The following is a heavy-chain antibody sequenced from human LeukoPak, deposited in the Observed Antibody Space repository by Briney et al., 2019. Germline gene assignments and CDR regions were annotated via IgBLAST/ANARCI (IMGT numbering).Heavy chain of an antibody. D-gene: IGHD4-11*01. CDR2: INPNSGGT. J-gene: IGHJ5*02. Sequence: ASVTVSCKASGYTFTGYYMHWVRQAPGQGLEWMGWINPNSGGTNYAQKFQGRVTMTRGTSISTAYMELSRLRSDDTAVYYCASMTTVNTGFDPWGQGTLVTVSS. CDR1: GYTFTGYY. V-gene: IGHV1-2*02. CDR3: ASMTTVNTGFDP.